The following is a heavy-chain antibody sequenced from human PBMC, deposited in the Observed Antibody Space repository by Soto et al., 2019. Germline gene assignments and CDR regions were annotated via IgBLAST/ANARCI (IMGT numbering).Heavy chain of an antibody. D-gene: IGHD3-10*01. J-gene: IGHJ4*02. CDR2: IYYSGST. CDR1: GGSISSYY. V-gene: IGHV4-59*01. Sequence: QVQLQESGPGLVKPSETLSLTCTVSGGSISSYYWSWIRQPPGKGLEWIGYIYYSGSTNYNPSLKSRVTISVDTSKNQFSLKLSSVTAADTAVYYCARGTGDYYFDYWGQGTLVTVSS. CDR3: ARGTGDYYFDY.